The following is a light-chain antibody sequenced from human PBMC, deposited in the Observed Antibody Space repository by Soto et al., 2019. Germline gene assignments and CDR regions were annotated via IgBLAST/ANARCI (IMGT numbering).Light chain of an antibody. CDR2: AAS. CDR3: PQSYNSPQT. J-gene: IGKJ1*01. Sequence: DTPTNMSPASLSASKGDRDTITCRASQSISSYLNWYQQKPGKAPKLLIYAASSLQSGVPSRFSGSGSGTDFTLTISCLQPEDFAPYSCPQSYNSPQTFGRGTKLDIK. V-gene: IGKV1-39*01. CDR1: QSISSY.